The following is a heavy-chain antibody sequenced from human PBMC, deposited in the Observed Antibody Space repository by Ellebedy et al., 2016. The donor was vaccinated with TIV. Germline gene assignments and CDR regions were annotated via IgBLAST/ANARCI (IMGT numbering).Heavy chain of an antibody. J-gene: IGHJ4*02. D-gene: IGHD2-21*02. CDR3: VHIVVVTATGY. CDR2: IRTKPHNYAT. CDR1: GFPFSGAG. Sequence: GESLKISCTISGFPFSGAGVHWVRQASGNGLEWVGNIRTKPHNYATAYAASVKGRFTISRDDSKNTAYLQMNSLKTEDTAVYYCVHIVVVTATGYWGQGTLVTVSS. V-gene: IGHV3-73*01.